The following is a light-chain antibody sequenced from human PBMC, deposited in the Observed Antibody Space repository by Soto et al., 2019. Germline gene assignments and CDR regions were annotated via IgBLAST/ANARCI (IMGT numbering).Light chain of an antibody. Sequence: EIVMTQSPLSLTVTPGEPASISCKSSQSLQHNNGNTLLDWYMLKPGQSPQLLICLASRRAPGAPDRVSGSGSGTDFTLRISTVEADDAAIYYCMQALQTPRTFGQGTKLEI. J-gene: IGKJ1*01. V-gene: IGKV2-28*01. CDR2: LAS. CDR1: QSLQHNNGNTL. CDR3: MQALQTPRT.